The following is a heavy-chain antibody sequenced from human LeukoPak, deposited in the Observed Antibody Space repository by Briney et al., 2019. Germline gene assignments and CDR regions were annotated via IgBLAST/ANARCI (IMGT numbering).Heavy chain of an antibody. CDR1: GFTFSSYA. CDR3: ARDLTTVTYYGMDV. D-gene: IGHD4-17*01. CDR2: ISGSGGST. V-gene: IGHV3-23*01. J-gene: IGHJ6*02. Sequence: SGGSLRLSCAASGFTFSSYAMSWVRQAPGKGLEWVSAISGSGGSTYYADSVKGRFTISRDNSKNTLYLQMNSLRAEDTAVYYCARDLTTVTYYGMDVWGQGTTVTVSS.